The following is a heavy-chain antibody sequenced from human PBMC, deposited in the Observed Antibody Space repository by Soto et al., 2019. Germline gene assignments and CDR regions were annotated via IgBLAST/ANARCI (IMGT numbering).Heavy chain of an antibody. CDR1: GGTFSSYT. J-gene: IGHJ6*03. CDR2: IIPILGIA. V-gene: IGHV1-69*08. Sequence: QVQLVQSGAEVKKPGSSVKVSCKASGGTFSSYTISWVRQAPGQGLEWMGRIIPILGIANYAQKFQGRVTSTADKSTSTAYMELSSLRSEDTAVYYCARDGGVGSEVVVPAAMPGYYYYMDVWGKGTTVTVSS. CDR3: ARDGGVGSEVVVPAAMPGYYYYMDV. D-gene: IGHD2-2*01.